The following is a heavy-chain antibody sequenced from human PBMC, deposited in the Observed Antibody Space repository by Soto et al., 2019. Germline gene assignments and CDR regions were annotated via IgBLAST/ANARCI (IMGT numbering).Heavy chain of an antibody. CDR2: ITASADTT. J-gene: IGHJ3*02. CDR1: AFTFRSYA. D-gene: IGHD2-2*01. Sequence: EEQLLESGGGLVRPGGSLRLSCEASAFTFRSYAMSWVRQAPGKGLEWVSAITASADTTYYADSVKGRFTISRDNSTNTLYLRMNSLRAEDTAVYYCAKVRPLRDCTSTSCLGAFDIWGQGTMVTVS. CDR3: AKVRPLRDCTSTSCLGAFDI. V-gene: IGHV3-23*01.